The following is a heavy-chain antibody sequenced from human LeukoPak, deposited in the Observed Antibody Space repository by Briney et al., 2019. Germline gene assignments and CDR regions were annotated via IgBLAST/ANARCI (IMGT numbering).Heavy chain of an antibody. CDR2: INPSGGST. CDR1: GYTFTSYY. CDR3: AKPLFGGGNSFDY. D-gene: IGHD4-23*01. J-gene: IGHJ4*02. Sequence: ASVKVSCKASGYTFTSYYMHWVRQAPGQGLEWMGIINPSGGSTSYAQKFQGRVTITADESTSTAYMELSSLRSEDTAMYYCAKPLFGGGNSFDYWGQGTLVTVSS. V-gene: IGHV1-46*01.